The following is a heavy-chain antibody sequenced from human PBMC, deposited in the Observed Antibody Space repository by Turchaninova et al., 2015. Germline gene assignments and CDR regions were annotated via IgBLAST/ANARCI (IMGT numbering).Heavy chain of an antibody. CDR2: IYWDGYP. V-gene: IGHV2-5*02. CDR1: GFPLSTTEVR. CDR3: AHMPSSYGDFGIYFDS. J-gene: IGHJ4*02. Sequence: QITLKESGPTMVKPNQTLTLTCTFSGFPLSTTEVRVGRRRPPPGKALEWLAPIYWDGYPRYSPSLNSRLTITNDPSKNQVVLTMTNMDPVDTATYYCAHMPSSYGDFGIYFDSWGQGTLVTVSS. D-gene: IGHD4-17*01.